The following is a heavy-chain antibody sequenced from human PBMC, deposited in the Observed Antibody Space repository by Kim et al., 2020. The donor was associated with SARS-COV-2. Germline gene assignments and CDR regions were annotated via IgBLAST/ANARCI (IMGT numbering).Heavy chain of an antibody. Sequence: GGSLRLSCAASGFTVSSNYMSWVRQAPGKGLEWVSVIYSGGSTYYADSVKGRFTISRDNSKNTLYLQMNSLRAEDTAVYYCARLPIGYCSSTSCYLSYWGQGTLVTVSS. D-gene: IGHD2-2*03. CDR3: ARLPIGYCSSTSCYLSY. V-gene: IGHV3-66*02. J-gene: IGHJ4*02. CDR2: IYSGGST. CDR1: GFTVSSNY.